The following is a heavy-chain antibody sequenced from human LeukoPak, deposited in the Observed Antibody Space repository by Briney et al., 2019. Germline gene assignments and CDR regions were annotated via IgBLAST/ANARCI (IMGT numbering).Heavy chain of an antibody. J-gene: IGHJ4*02. Sequence: VASVKVSCKASGYTFTNFDINWVRQAPGQGLEWMGKIGASSGDTDYAQKLQGRVTMTTDTETPTTTVYMDLRSPRSDDTAVYYCHSSGWYRGLYYFDYWGQGTLVTVSS. CDR3: HSSGWYRGLYYFDY. V-gene: IGHV1-18*01. CDR2: IGASSGDT. CDR1: GYTFTNFD. D-gene: IGHD6-19*01.